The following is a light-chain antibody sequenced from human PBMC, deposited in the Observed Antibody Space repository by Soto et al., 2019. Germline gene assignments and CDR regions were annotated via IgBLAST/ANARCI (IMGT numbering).Light chain of an antibody. CDR3: QQYNNWPTWT. J-gene: IGKJ1*01. Sequence: ELVMTQSPATLSVSPGERAKLSCRASQSVSSNLAWYQQKPCQAPRLLIYGASTRATGIPARFSGSGSGTEFTLTISSLQSEDFAVYYCQQYNNWPTWTFGQGTKVDIK. CDR1: QSVSSN. V-gene: IGKV3-15*01. CDR2: GAS.